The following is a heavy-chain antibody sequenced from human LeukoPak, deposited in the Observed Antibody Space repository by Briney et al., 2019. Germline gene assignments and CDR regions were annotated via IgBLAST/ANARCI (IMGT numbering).Heavy chain of an antibody. Sequence: APVKVSCKASGYTFTSYGISWVRQAPGQGLEWMGWISAYNGNTNYAQKLQGRVTMTTDTSTSTAYMELRSLRSDDTAVYYCARDRGYDFWSGYPIFDYWGQGTLVTVSS. D-gene: IGHD3-3*01. V-gene: IGHV1-18*01. J-gene: IGHJ4*02. CDR2: ISAYNGNT. CDR3: ARDRGYDFWSGYPIFDY. CDR1: GYTFTSYG.